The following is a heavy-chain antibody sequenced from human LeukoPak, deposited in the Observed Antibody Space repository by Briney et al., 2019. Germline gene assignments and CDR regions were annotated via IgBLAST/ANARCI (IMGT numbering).Heavy chain of an antibody. J-gene: IGHJ4*02. V-gene: IGHV1-2*02. D-gene: IGHD6-13*01. CDR2: INPNSGGT. CDR1: GYTFTGYY. Sequence: ASVKVSCKASGYTFTGYYMHWVRQAPGQGLEWIGWINPNSGGTNYAQKFRGRVTMTRDTSISTAYMELSRLRSDDTAVYYCAIPEIAAAGDYYLDYWGQGTLVTVSS. CDR3: AIPEIAAAGDYYLDY.